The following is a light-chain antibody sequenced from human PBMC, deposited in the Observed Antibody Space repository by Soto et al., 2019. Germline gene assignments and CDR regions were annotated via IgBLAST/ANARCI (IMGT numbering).Light chain of an antibody. CDR3: QQSYRTRFT. J-gene: IGKJ3*01. CDR1: QTVISY. CDR2: AVS. Sequence: IQMTQFPSSLSASVGDRVTITCRAGQTVISYLNWYQQKPGRAPNLLIDAVSNLQSGVPSRFSGSGSWTEFTLTIRDLQPVDFATYYCQQSYRTRFTFGPGTKVEIK. V-gene: IGKV1-39*01.